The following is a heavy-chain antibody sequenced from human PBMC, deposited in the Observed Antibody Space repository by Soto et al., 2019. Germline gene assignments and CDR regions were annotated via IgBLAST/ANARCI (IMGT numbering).Heavy chain of an antibody. D-gene: IGHD3-22*01. J-gene: IGHJ3*02. CDR3: ARENRRITMIKAFDI. CDR1: GGTFSSYA. V-gene: IGHV1-69*13. CDR2: IIPIFGTA. Sequence: SVKVSCKASGGTFSSYAISWVRQAPGQGLEWMGGIIPIFGTANYAQKFQGRVTITADESTSTAYMELSSLRSEDTAVHYCARENRRITMIKAFDIWGQGTMVTVSS.